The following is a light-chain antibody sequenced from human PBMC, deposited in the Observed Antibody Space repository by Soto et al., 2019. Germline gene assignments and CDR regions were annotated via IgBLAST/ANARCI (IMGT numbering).Light chain of an antibody. CDR2: DVN. CDR1: SSDIGGYNY. V-gene: IGLV2-14*01. CDR3: SSFTASSSVV. Sequence: QSALTQPASVSGSPGQSITISCTGTSSDIGGYNYASWYQQHPGKAPKLMIYDVNNRPSGVSNRFSGSKSGTTASPTISGLQTEEGAYYFCSSFTASSSVVFGGGTKLTVL. J-gene: IGLJ3*02.